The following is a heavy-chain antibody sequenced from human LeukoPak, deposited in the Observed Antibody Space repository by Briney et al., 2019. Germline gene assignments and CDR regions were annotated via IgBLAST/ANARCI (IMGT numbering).Heavy chain of an antibody. V-gene: IGHV1-69*13. CDR3: ARDSPASGSTLLDY. CDR2: IIPIFGTA. Sequence: ASVKVSYKASGGTFSSYAISWVRQAPGQGLEWMGGIIPIFGTANYAQKFQGRVTITADESTSTAYMELSSLRSEDTAVYYCARDSPASGSTLLDYWGQGTLVTVSS. CDR1: GGTFSSYA. J-gene: IGHJ4*02. D-gene: IGHD3-10*01.